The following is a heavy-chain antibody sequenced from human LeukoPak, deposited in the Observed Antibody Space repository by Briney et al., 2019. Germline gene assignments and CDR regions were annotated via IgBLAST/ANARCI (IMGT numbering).Heavy chain of an antibody. V-gene: IGHV3-21*01. CDR3: AGYCSSTSCFNWFDP. Sequence: PGGSLRLSCAASGFTFSTYSMKWVRQAPGKGLEWVSSISSSSSYIYYADSVKGRFTISRDNAKNSLYLQMNSLTAEDTAVYYCAGYCSSTSCFNWFDPWGQGTLVTVSS. D-gene: IGHD2-2*01. J-gene: IGHJ5*02. CDR2: ISSSSSYI. CDR1: GFTFSTYS.